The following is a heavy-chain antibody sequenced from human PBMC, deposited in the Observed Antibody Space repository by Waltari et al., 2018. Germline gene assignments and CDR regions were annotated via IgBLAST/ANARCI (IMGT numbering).Heavy chain of an antibody. J-gene: IGHJ5*02. CDR3: ARIGGPYYYGSGGYPHWFDP. V-gene: IGHV4-4*07. CDR2: IYTSGST. Sequence: QVQLQESGPGLVKPSETLSLTCTVSGGSISSYYWSWIRQPAGKGLEWIGRIYTSGSTNYNPSLKSRVTISVDTSKNQFSLKLSSVTAADTAVYYCARIGGPYYYGSGGYPHWFDPWGQGTLVTVSS. D-gene: IGHD3-10*01. CDR1: GGSISSYY.